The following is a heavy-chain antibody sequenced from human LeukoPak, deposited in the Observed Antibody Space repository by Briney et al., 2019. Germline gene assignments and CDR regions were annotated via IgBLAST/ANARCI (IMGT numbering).Heavy chain of an antibody. CDR3: AKDRSYTLDY. CDR2: ISDSAGT. J-gene: IGHJ4*02. D-gene: IGHD1-26*01. Sequence: GGSLRLSCAASGFTFSSYAMSWVRQAPGKGLEWVSTISDSAGTYYADSVKGRSTISRDNSKNTLDLQMNSLRAEDTAVYYCAKDRSYTLDYWGQGTLVTVSS. CDR1: GFTFSSYA. V-gene: IGHV3-23*01.